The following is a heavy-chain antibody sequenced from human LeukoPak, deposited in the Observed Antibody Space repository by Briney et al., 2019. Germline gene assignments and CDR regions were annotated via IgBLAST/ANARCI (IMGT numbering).Heavy chain of an antibody. J-gene: IGHJ4*02. D-gene: IGHD6-13*01. CDR2: INPNSGGT. CDR1: GYTFTGYY. Sequence: ASVKVSCKASGYTFTGYYMHWVRQAPGQGLEWMGWINPNSGGTNYAQKFQGRVTMTRDTSISTAYMELSTLRSDDTAVYYCARERKQQLAYFDYWGQGTLVTVSS. CDR3: ARERKQQLAYFDY. V-gene: IGHV1-2*02.